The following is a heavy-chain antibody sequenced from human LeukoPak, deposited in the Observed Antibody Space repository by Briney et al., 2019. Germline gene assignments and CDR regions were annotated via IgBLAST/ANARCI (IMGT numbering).Heavy chain of an antibody. CDR2: ISNSGGST. CDR1: GFTFSNYA. J-gene: IGHJ4*02. CDR3: AKDLAVTTFWYFDA. Sequence: GGSLRLSCAASGFTFSNYAVRWVRQAPEKGPEWVSSISNSGGSTYYADSVKGRFTISRDNSKNTLYLQMNSLRAEDTAVYYCAKDLAVTTFWYFDAWGQGTLVTVSS. D-gene: IGHD2-15*01. V-gene: IGHV3-23*01.